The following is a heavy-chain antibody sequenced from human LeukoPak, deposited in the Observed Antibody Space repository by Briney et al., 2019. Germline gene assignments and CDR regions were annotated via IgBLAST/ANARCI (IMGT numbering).Heavy chain of an antibody. CDR3: ARHITIFGVVITSTTLDQ. D-gene: IGHD3-3*01. CDR1: GGTFSSYA. CDR2: IIPVLDMA. J-gene: IGHJ4*02. V-gene: IGHV1-69*04. Sequence: SVKVSCKISGGTFSSYAMSWVRQAPGQGLEWMGRIIPVLDMANYSQIFQDRVTITADKSTITTYMELSSLRSEDTAVYYCARHITIFGVVITSTTLDQWGQGTLVTVSS.